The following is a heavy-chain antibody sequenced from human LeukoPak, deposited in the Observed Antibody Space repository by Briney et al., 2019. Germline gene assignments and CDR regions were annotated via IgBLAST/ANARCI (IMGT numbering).Heavy chain of an antibody. CDR3: ARVMATVITGAFDI. D-gene: IGHD4-17*01. V-gene: IGHV4-59*08. Sequence: SETLSLTCTVSGGSISTYYWGWIRQPPGKGLEWIGYIHYSGSTNYNPSLKSRVTISVDTSKNQFSLKLSSVTAADTAVYYCARVMATVITGAFDIWGQGTMVTVSS. CDR2: IHYSGST. J-gene: IGHJ3*02. CDR1: GGSISTYY.